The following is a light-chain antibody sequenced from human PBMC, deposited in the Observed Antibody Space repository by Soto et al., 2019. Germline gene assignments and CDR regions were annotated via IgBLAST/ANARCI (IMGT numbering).Light chain of an antibody. V-gene: IGLV2-14*01. CDR3: SSYTSSPTLV. CDR2: DVS. Sequence: QSALTQPASVSGSPGQSITISCTGTSSDVGGYNYVSWYQQHPGKAPKLMIYDVSNRPSGVSNRFSGSKSGNTASLTISGLQAEDVADYYSSSYTSSPTLVFGGGAKLTVL. J-gene: IGLJ2*01. CDR1: SSDVGGYNY.